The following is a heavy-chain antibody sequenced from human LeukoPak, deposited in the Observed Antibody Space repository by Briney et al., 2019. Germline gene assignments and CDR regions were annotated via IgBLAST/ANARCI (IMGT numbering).Heavy chain of an antibody. D-gene: IGHD3-9*01. CDR1: GGSISSSSYY. CDR3: ARQVILTGYYWIMVRFGWFDP. V-gene: IGHV4-39*01. Sequence: SETLSLTCTVSGGSISSSSYYWSWIRQPPGKGLEWIGEINHSGSTNYNPSLKSRVTISVDTSKNQFSLKLSSVTAADTAVYYCARQVILTGYYWIMVRFGWFDPWGQGTLVTVSS. CDR2: INHSGST. J-gene: IGHJ5*02.